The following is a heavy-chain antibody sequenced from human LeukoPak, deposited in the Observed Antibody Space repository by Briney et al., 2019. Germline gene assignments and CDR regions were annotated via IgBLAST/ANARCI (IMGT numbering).Heavy chain of an antibody. CDR3: AKTPWFGESHFDY. J-gene: IGHJ4*02. D-gene: IGHD3-10*01. V-gene: IGHV3-30*04. CDR1: GFTFSSYA. CDR2: ISYDGSNK. Sequence: PGGSLRLSCAASGFTFSSYAMHWVRQAPGKGLEWVAVISYDGSNKYYADSVKGRFTISRDNSKNTLYLQMNSLRAEDTAVYYCAKTPWFGESHFDYWGQGTLVTVSS.